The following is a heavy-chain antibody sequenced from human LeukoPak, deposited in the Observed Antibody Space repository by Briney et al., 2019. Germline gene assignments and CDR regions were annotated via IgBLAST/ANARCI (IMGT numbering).Heavy chain of an antibody. Sequence: SQTLSLTCAISGDSVSSNSAAWNWIRQSPSRGLEWLGRTYYRSKWYSDYAVPVESRITINPDTSKNQFSLQLNSVTPEDTAVYYCARVRFSSSTGDYYYYMDVGGKGTAVTVSS. V-gene: IGHV6-1*01. D-gene: IGHD6-6*01. CDR2: TYYRSKWYS. CDR3: ARVRFSSSTGDYYYYMDV. CDR1: GDSVSSNSAA. J-gene: IGHJ6*03.